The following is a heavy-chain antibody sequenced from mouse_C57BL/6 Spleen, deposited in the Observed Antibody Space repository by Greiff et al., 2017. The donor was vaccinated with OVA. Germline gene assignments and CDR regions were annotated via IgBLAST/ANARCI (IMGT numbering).Heavy chain of an antibody. J-gene: IGHJ3*01. V-gene: IGHV1-53*01. CDR2: INPSNGGT. Sequence: VQLQQPGTELVKPGASVKLSRKASGYTFTSYWMHWVKQRPGQGLEWIGNINPSNGGTNYNEKFKSKATLTVDKSSSTAYMQLSSLTSEDSAVYYCARYGTYGSSWAWFAYWGQGTLVTVSA. D-gene: IGHD1-1*01. CDR1: GYTFTSYW. CDR3: ARYGTYGSSWAWFAY.